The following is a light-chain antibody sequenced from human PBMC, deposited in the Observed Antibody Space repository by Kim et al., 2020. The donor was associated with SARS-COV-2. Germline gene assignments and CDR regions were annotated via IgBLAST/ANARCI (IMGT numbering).Light chain of an antibody. CDR1: NIGSKS. V-gene: IGLV3-21*01. Sequence: SYELTQPPSVSVAPGKTARITCGGNNIGSKSVHWYQQKPGQAPVLVIYYDSDRPSGIPERFSGSNSGNTATLTISGLQAEDEADYYCSSWASTTSYVFGTGTKVTVL. CDR3: SSWASTTSYV. CDR2: YDS. J-gene: IGLJ1*01.